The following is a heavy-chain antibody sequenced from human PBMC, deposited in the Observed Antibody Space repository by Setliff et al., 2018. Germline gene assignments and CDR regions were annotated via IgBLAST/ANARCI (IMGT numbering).Heavy chain of an antibody. CDR1: GGSISSYY. D-gene: IGHD3-22*01. CDR3: ARLALTGYDTSGYYYALDYYYYMDV. V-gene: IGHV4-59*01. J-gene: IGHJ6*03. CDR2: IYYSGST. Sequence: PSETLSLTCTVSGGSISSYYWSWIRQPPGKGLEWIGYIYYSGSTNYNPSLKSRVTISVDTSKNQFSLKLSSVTAADTAVYFCARLALTGYDTSGYYYALDYYYYMDVWGKGTTVTVSS.